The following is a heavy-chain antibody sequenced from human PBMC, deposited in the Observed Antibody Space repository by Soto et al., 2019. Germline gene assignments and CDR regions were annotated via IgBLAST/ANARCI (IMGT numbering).Heavy chain of an antibody. J-gene: IGHJ4*02. CDR3: ARVRGRSWLRSFDY. CDR2: INHSGST. CDR1: GGSFSGYY. V-gene: IGHV4-34*01. D-gene: IGHD5-12*01. Sequence: QVQLQQWGAGLLKPSETLSLTCAVYGGSFSGYYWSWIRQPPGKGLEWIGEINHSGSTNHNPSLKSRVTISVDTSKNQFCLKPSSVTAADTAVYYCARVRGRSWLRSFDYWGQGTLVTVSS.